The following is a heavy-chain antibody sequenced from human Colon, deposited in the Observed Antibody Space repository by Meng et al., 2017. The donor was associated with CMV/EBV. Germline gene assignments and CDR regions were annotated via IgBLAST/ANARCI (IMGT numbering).Heavy chain of an antibody. CDR2: VSGSGRI. Sequence: GGSLRLSCVASGFPFNTYVMSWLRQVPGKGPEWVASVSGSGRINYADSVQGRFVISRDNSKNSVFLQMNDLRVEDTAMYYCAKNTRGIVSWPDPWGQGTLVTVSS. D-gene: IGHD2-15*01. CDR1: GFPFNTYV. J-gene: IGHJ5*02. CDR3: AKNTRGIVSWPDP. V-gene: IGHV3-23*01.